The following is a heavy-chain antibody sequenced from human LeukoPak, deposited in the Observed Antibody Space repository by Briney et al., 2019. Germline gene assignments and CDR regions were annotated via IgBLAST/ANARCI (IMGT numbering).Heavy chain of an antibody. J-gene: IGHJ6*02. CDR2: IIPIFGTA. CDR3: ARVALWFGAATRDYYYGMDV. Sequence: ASVKVSCKASGGTFSSYAISWVRQAPGQGLEWMGGIIPIFGTANYAQKFQGRVTITADESTSTAYMELSSLRSEDTAVYYCARVALWFGAATRDYYYGMDVWGQGTTVTVSS. D-gene: IGHD3-10*01. V-gene: IGHV1-69*01. CDR1: GGTFSSYA.